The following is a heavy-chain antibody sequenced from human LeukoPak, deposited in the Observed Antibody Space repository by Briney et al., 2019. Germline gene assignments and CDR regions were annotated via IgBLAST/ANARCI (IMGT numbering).Heavy chain of an antibody. Sequence: PWESLKISCKGSGYSFTSYWIGWVRQMPGKGLEWMGIIYPGDSDTRYSPSFQGQVTISADKSISTAYLQWSSLKASDTAMYYCARQAAAGDINYYYYGMDVWGQGTTVTVSS. J-gene: IGHJ6*02. CDR1: GYSFTSYW. V-gene: IGHV5-51*01. CDR3: ARQAAAGDINYYYYGMDV. D-gene: IGHD6-13*01. CDR2: IYPGDSDT.